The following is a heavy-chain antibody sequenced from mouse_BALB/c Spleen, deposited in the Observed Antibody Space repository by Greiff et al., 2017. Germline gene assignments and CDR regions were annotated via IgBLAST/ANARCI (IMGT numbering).Heavy chain of an antibody. CDR3: ARGITTVY. D-gene: IGHD1-1*01. Sequence: VQLQQSGPELVKPGASVKMSCKASGYTFTSYYIHWVKQRPGQGLEWIGWIYPGDGSTKYNEKFKGKTTLTADKSSSTAYMLLSSLTSEDSAIYFCARGITTVYWGQGTLVTVSA. J-gene: IGHJ3*01. V-gene: IGHV1S56*01. CDR1: GYTFTSYY. CDR2: IYPGDGST.